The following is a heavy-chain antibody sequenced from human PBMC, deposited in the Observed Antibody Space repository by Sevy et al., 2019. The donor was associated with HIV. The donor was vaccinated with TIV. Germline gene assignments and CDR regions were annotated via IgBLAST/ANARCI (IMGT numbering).Heavy chain of an antibody. Sequence: ASVKVSCKASGYTFTSYGISWVRQVPGQGLEWMGWIGVNSGKTNYAQKLQGRVTMTTDTSTNTAYMELRSLRSDDTAVYYCARDGSVMVIDHALDIWGQGTMVTVSS. CDR2: IGVNSGKT. CDR1: GYTFTSYG. CDR3: ARDGSVMVIDHALDI. V-gene: IGHV1-18*01. J-gene: IGHJ3*02. D-gene: IGHD2-21*01.